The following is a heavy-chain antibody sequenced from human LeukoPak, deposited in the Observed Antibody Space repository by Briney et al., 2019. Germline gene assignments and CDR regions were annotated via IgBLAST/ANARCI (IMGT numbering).Heavy chain of an antibody. CDR2: ISDNSRYI. J-gene: IGHJ4*02. D-gene: IGHD6-13*01. V-gene: IGHV3-21*06. CDR1: GFTFSSYS. Sequence: GGSLRLSCAASGFTFSSYSMTWVRQAPGKGLEWVSSISDNSRYIYYADSMRGRFTISRDNAKNSLYLQMNSLKPEDTAVYYCARVAEAAAFDSWGQGTLVTVSS. CDR3: ARVAEAAAFDS.